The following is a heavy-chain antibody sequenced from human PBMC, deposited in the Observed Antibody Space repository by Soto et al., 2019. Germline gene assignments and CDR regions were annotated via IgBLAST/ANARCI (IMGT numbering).Heavy chain of an antibody. J-gene: IGHJ4*02. Sequence: GGSLRLSCAASGFTFSSYAMHWVRQAPGKGLEWVVVISYDGSNKYYADSVKGRFTISRDNSKNTLYLQMNSLRAEDSAVYYCARDCTGAPPGGNFDYCGQGTLVTVSS. V-gene: IGHV3-30*04. D-gene: IGHD2-15*01. CDR2: ISYDGSNK. CDR1: GFTFSSYA. CDR3: ARDCTGAPPGGNFDY.